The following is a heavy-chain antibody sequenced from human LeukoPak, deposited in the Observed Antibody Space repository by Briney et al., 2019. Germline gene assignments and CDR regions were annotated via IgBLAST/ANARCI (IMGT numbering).Heavy chain of an antibody. CDR3: AKDRGITMILDY. Sequence: GGSLRLSCAASGFTSSSYGMHWVRQAPGKGLEWVAVIWYDGSNKYYADSVKGRFTISRDNSKNTLYLQMNSLRAEDTAVYYCAKDRGITMILDYWGQGTLVTVSS. J-gene: IGHJ4*02. V-gene: IGHV3-33*06. CDR2: IWYDGSNK. D-gene: IGHD3-22*01. CDR1: GFTSSSYG.